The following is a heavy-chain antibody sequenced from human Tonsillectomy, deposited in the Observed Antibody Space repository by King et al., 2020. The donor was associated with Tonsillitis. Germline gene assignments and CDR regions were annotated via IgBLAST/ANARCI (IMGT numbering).Heavy chain of an antibody. V-gene: IGHV3-30*10. CDR1: GFTFSSYA. CDR3: AREGLLKSDYFYY. Sequence: VQLVESGGGVVQPGRSLRLSCAASGFTFSSYAMHWVRQAPGKGLEWVAVISYDGSNKYYTDSVKGRFIISRDNSKNMLYLQMKSLRAEDTAVYYCAREGLLKSDYFYYWGQGTLVTVSP. D-gene: IGHD2-21*01. CDR2: ISYDGSNK. J-gene: IGHJ4*02.